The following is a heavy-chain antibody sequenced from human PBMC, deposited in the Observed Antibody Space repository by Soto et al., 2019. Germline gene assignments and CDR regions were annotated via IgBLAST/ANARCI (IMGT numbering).Heavy chain of an antibody. D-gene: IGHD2-2*01. CDR1: GFTFSSYA. CDR2: ISGSGGST. J-gene: IGHJ6*02. CDR3: AKDRCSSTSCYPRAQLYYYYGMDV. V-gene: IGHV3-23*01. Sequence: EVPLLESGGGLVQPGGSLRLSCAASGFTFSSYAMSWVRQAPGKGLEWVSAISGSGGSTYYADSVKGRFTISRDNYKNTLYLQMKSLRAEDTAVYYCAKDRCSSTSCYPRAQLYYYYGMDVWGQGTTVTVSS.